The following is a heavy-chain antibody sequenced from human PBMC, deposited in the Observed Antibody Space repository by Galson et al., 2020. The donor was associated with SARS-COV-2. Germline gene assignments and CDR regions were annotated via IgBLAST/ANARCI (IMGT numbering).Heavy chain of an antibody. D-gene: IGHD6-19*01. J-gene: IGHJ4*02. V-gene: IGHV3-33*01. CDR1: GFTFSGHG. CDR2: IWPDGSNK. CDR3: ARDGQSSRGWAFDY. Sequence: GGSLRLSCAASGFTFSGHGMHWVRQGPGKGLEWVAGIWPDGSNKYYADSVKGRFTISRDNSKNTLYLQMNSLRAEDTAVYYCARDGQSSRGWAFDYWGQGTLLTVSS.